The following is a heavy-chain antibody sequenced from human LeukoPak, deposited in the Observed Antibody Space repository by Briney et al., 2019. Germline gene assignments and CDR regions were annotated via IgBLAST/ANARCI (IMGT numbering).Heavy chain of an antibody. J-gene: IGHJ3*02. V-gene: IGHV3-23*01. CDR2: ISGSGDST. D-gene: IGHD5-24*01. CDR1: GFTFSSYA. CDR3: AKPQRWLQLGHAFDI. Sequence: PGGSLRLSCAASGFTFSSYAMSWVRQAPGKGLEWVSAISGSGDSTYYADSVKGRFTISRDNSKNTLYLQMNSLRAEDTAVYYCAKPQRWLQLGHAFDIWGQGTMVTVSS.